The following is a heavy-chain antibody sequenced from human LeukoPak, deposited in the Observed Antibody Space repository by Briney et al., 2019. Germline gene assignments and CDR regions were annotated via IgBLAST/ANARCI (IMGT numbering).Heavy chain of an antibody. J-gene: IGHJ3*02. CDR3: ARYEVGADAFDI. CDR1: GYTFTSYG. V-gene: IGHV1-18*01. Sequence: ASVKVSCKASGYTFTSYGISWVRQAPGQGLEWMGWITTYNNNTNYAQKFQGRVTATTDTSASTAYLELRSLRSDDTAVYYCARYEVGADAFDIWGQGTMVTVSS. D-gene: IGHD1-26*01. CDR2: ITTYNNNT.